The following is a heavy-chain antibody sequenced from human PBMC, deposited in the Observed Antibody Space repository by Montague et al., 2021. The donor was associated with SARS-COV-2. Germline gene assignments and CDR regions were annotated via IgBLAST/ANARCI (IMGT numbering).Heavy chain of an antibody. CDR1: GFTFSDYS. CDR3: AKDLVLRAARPDSLDV. CDR2: ISASTNII. D-gene: IGHD6-6*01. Sequence: SRILSLSASGFTFSDYSVNWVRQAPGKGLEWISYISASTNIIYYADSVKGRFTISRDNSRNSLYLQMNSLRADDTAVYYCAKDLVLRAARPDSLDVWGQGTVVSVSS. V-gene: IGHV3-48*01. J-gene: IGHJ3*01.